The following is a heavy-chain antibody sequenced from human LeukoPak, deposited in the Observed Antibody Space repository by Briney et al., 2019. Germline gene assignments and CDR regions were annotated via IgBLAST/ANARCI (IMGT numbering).Heavy chain of an antibody. CDR3: AKDWHSSGWYYFDS. CDR2: ISYDGSNK. CDR1: GFTFSSYC. J-gene: IGHJ4*02. V-gene: IGHV3-30*18. D-gene: IGHD6-19*01. Sequence: PGRSLRLSCAASGFTFSSYCMHWVRQAPGKGLEWVAVISYDGSNKYYADSVKGRFTISRDNSKNTLYLQMNSLRAEDTAVYYCAKDWHSSGWYYFDSWGQGTLVTVSS.